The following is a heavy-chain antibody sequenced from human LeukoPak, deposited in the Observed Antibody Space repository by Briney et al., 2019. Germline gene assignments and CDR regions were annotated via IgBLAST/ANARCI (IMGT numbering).Heavy chain of an antibody. V-gene: IGHV4-59*12. CDR3: ARDQAVIRLGGFDP. CDR2: IYYSGST. D-gene: IGHD2-15*01. CDR1: GGSISSYY. J-gene: IGHJ5*02. Sequence: SETLSLTCTVSGGSISSYYWSWIRQPPGKGLEWIGSIYYSGSTYYNPSLKSRVTISVDTSKNQFSLKLSSVTAADTAVYYCARDQAVIRLGGFDPWGQGTLVTVSS.